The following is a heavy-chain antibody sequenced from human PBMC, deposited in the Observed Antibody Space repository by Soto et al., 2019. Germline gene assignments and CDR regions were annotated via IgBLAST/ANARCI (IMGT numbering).Heavy chain of an antibody. V-gene: IGHV6-1*01. Sequence: QVQLQQSGPGLVKPSQTLSLTCTISGDSVSISSGAWNWIRQSPSRGLEWLGRTYYRSKWYNDYAVSVKSRIKITPDTSKNQFSLQVNSVTPEDTAVYYCAQDPGYSLDYWGQGTLVTVSS. CDR2: TYYRSKWYN. J-gene: IGHJ4*02. CDR3: AQDPGYSLDY. D-gene: IGHD5-18*01. CDR1: GDSVSISSGA.